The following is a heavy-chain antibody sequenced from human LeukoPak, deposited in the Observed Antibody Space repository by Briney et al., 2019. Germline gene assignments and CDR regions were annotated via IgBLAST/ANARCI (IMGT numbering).Heavy chain of an antibody. CDR3: ARAPMHIVVVVAATTAQYNWFDP. CDR1: GYTFTSYD. CDR2: MNPNSGNT. D-gene: IGHD2-15*01. V-gene: IGHV1-8*01. J-gene: IGHJ5*02. Sequence: GASAKVSCKASGYTFTSYDINWVRQATGQGLEWMGWMNPNSGNTGYAQKFQGRVTMTRNTSISTAYMELSSLRSEDTAVYYCARAPMHIVVVVAATTAQYNWFDPWGQGTLVTVSS.